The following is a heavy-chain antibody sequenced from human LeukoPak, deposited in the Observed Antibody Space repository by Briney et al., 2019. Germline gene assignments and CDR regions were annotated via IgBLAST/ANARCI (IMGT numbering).Heavy chain of an antibody. V-gene: IGHV4-59*08. CDR3: ARRDSGWYDYFDS. D-gene: IGHD6-19*01. J-gene: IGHJ4*02. Sequence: SETLSLTCTVSGGSFSNYYWTWIRQPPGKGLEWIGYIYYSGNTNYNPSLKSRVSISVDTSKNQFSLKLSSVTAADTAAYYCARRDSGWYDYFDSWGQGTLVTVSS. CDR2: IYYSGNT. CDR1: GGSFSNYY.